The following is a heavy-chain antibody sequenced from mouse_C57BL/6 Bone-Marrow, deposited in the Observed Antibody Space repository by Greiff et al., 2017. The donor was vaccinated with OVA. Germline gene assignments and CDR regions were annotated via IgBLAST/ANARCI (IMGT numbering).Heavy chain of an antibody. V-gene: IGHV5-4*03. CDR1: GFTFSSYA. CDR2: ISDGGSYT. J-gene: IGHJ4*01. Sequence: EVKLLESGGGLVKPGGSLKLSCAASGFTFSSYAMSWVRQTPEKRLEWVATISDGGSYTYSPDNVKGRFTISRENAKNNLYLQMSHLKSEDTAMYYCARVPLLYAMDYWGQGTSVTVSS. CDR3: ARVPLLYAMDY.